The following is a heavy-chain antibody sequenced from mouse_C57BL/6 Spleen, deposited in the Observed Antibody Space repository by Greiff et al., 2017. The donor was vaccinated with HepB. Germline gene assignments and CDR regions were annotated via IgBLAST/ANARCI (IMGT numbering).Heavy chain of an antibody. V-gene: IGHV1-64*01. J-gene: IGHJ2*01. CDR3: ARAGTTVVARYYFDY. CDR1: GYTFTSYW. D-gene: IGHD1-1*01. CDR2: IHPNSGST. Sequence: QVQLQQPGAELVKPGASVKLSCKASGYTFTSYWMHWVKQRPGQGLEWIGMIHPNSGSTNYNEKFKSKATLTVDKSSSTAYMQLSSLTSEDSAVYYGARAGTTVVARYYFDYWGQGTTLTVSS.